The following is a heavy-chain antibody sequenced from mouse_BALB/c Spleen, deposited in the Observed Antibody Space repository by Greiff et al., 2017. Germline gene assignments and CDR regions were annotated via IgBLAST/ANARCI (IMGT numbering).Heavy chain of an antibody. CDR3: ARQGSTMITTAFAY. D-gene: IGHD2-4*01. J-gene: IGHJ3*01. V-gene: IGHV5-6*01. CDR2: ISSGGSYT. Sequence: EVQLVESGGDLVKPGGSLKLSCAASGFTFSSYGMSWVRQTPDKRLEWVATISSGGSYTYYPDSVKGRFTISRDNAKNTLYLQMSSLKSEDTAMYYCARQGSTMITTAFAYWGQGTLDTVSA. CDR1: GFTFSSYG.